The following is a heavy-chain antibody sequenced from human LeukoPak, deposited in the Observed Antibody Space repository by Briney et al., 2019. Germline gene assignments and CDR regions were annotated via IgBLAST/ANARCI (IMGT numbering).Heavy chain of an antibody. CDR2: IYYSGST. CDR1: GGSISRGAHY. CDR3: ARERAAAVDH. D-gene: IGHD6-13*01. V-gene: IGHV4-31*03. Sequence: SETLSLTCTVSGGSISRGAHYWYWIRQHPGEGLEWIGYIYYSGSTYYNPSLKSRVTISVDTSKNQFSLRLTSVTAADTAVYYCARERAAAVDHWGQGTLVTVSP. J-gene: IGHJ4*02.